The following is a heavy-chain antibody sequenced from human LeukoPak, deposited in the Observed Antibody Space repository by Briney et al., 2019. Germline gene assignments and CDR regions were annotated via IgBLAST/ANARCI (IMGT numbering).Heavy chain of an antibody. J-gene: IGHJ6*02. CDR3: ARDSNSLGYGMDV. CDR1: GGSISSGGYY. D-gene: IGHD2-2*01. V-gene: IGHV4-31*03. Sequence: SETLSLTCTVSGGSISSGGYYWSWLRQHPGKGLEWIGYIYYSGSTYYNPSLKSRVTISVDTSKNQFSLKLSSVTAADTAVYYCARDSNSLGYGMDVWGQGTTVTVSS. CDR2: IYYSGST.